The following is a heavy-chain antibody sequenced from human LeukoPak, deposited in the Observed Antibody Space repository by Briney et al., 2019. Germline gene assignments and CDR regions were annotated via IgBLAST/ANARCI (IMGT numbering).Heavy chain of an antibody. D-gene: IGHD3-10*01. CDR1: GGSISSYY. V-gene: IGHV4-59*08. Sequence: NTSETLSLTCSVSGGSISSYYWSWIRQPPGKGLEWIGYIYYSGSTNYNPSLKSRVTISVDTSKNQFSLKLSSVTAADTAVYYCARQGYGSLGGYYFDYWGQGTLVTVSS. J-gene: IGHJ4*02. CDR2: IYYSGST. CDR3: ARQGYGSLGGYYFDY.